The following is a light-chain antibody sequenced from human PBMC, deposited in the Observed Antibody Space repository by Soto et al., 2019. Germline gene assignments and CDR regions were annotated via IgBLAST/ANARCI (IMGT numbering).Light chain of an antibody. Sequence: GQRVTISCSGXXXNIGGNAVNWYQQLPGTTPKPLIYSNNQRPSGVPDRFSGSKSGTSASLAISGLQSEDEADYYCAAWDDSLSGYVFGTGTKLTVL. CDR3: AAWDDSLSGYV. V-gene: IGLV1-44*01. CDR1: XXNIGGNA. J-gene: IGLJ1*01. CDR2: SNN.